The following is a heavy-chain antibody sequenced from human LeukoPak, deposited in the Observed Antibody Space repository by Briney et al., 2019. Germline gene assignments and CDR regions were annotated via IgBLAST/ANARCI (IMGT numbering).Heavy chain of an antibody. CDR3: AKERDYYVSASCDY. J-gene: IGHJ4*02. V-gene: IGHV3-30*18. CDR2: ISYNGHVT. D-gene: IGHD3-10*01. Sequence: GGSLRLSCAASGFTFSSYWMSWVRQAPGKGLEWMAVISYNGHVTHYADSVKGRFTISRDNSRNTLYLQMTSLRGEDTALYYCAKERDYYVSASCDYWGQGIQVTVSS. CDR1: GFTFSSYW.